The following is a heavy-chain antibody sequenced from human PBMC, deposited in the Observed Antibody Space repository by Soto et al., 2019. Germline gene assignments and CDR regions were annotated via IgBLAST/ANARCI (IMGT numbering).Heavy chain of an antibody. CDR3: ANNGDYYYYGMDV. Sequence: ASVKVSCKASVYTFSNYATHWVRQAPGQRLEWMGWINAGNGKTKYSQNFQGRVTITRDTSASTAYMELSSLRSEDTAVYYCANNGDYYYYGMDVWGQGTTVTVSS. D-gene: IGHD4-17*01. V-gene: IGHV1-3*01. CDR1: VYTFSNYA. J-gene: IGHJ6*02. CDR2: INAGNGKT.